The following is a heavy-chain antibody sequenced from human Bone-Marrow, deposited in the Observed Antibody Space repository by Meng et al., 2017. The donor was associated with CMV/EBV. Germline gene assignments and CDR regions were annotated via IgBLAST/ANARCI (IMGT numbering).Heavy chain of an antibody. Sequence: SVKVSCKASGGTFSSYAISWVRQAPGQGLEWMGASIPIFGTANYAQKSLGRVTITTEESTSTAYRELSSLRSEDTTVDYCARGRCKHDCWRGYYNNWFDPWGQGTLVTVSS. D-gene: IGHD3-3*01. V-gene: IGHV1-69*05. J-gene: IGHJ5*02. CDR1: GGTFSSYA. CDR3: ARGRCKHDCWRGYYNNWFDP. CDR2: SIPIFGTA.